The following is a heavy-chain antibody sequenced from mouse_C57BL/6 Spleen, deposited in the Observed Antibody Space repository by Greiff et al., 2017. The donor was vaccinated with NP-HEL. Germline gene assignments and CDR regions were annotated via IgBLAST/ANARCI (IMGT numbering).Heavy chain of an antibody. V-gene: IGHV5-4*01. CDR2: ISDGGSYT. CDR3: ARDGRGIPFAY. J-gene: IGHJ3*01. CDR1: GFTFSSYA. Sequence: EVMLVESGGGLVKPGGSLKLSCAASGFTFSSYAMSWVRQTPEKRLEWVATISDGGSYTYYPDNVKGRFTISRDNAKNNLYLQMSHLKSEDTAMYYCARDGRGIPFAYWGQGTLVTVSA.